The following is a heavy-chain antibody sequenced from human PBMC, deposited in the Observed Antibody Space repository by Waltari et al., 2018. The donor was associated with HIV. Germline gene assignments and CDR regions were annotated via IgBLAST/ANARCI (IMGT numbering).Heavy chain of an antibody. V-gene: IGHV4-39*01. D-gene: IGHD4-4*01. CDR1: GGSMTSSRYY. J-gene: IGHJ5*02. Sequence: QLQLQESGPGLVKSSETLSLTCTVSGGSMTSSRYYWGWIRQHPGKGLEWIGRMSYSGRTYNNPTLVSRLIISVHTSKNQFSLKWTSVTAADTAMYYCARSFSGYSNYFDPWGQGTLVTVSS. CDR3: ARSFSGYSNYFDP. CDR2: MSYSGRT.